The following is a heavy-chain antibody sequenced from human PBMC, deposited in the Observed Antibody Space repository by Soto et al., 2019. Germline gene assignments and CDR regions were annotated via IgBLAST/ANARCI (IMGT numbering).Heavy chain of an antibody. CDR3: ARDYCSGGSCYMGHFDY. Sequence: GGSLRLSCAASGFTFSSYGMHWVRQAPGKGLEWVAVIWYDGSNKYYADSVKGRFTISRDNSKNTLYLQMNSLRAEDTAVYYCARDYCSGGSCYMGHFDYWGQGTLVTVSS. D-gene: IGHD2-15*01. CDR1: GFTFSSYG. J-gene: IGHJ4*02. CDR2: IWYDGSNK. V-gene: IGHV3-33*01.